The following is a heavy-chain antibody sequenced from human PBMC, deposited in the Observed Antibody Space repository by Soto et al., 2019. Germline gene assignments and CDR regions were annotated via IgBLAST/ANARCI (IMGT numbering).Heavy chain of an antibody. CDR2: IYHSGTT. D-gene: IGHD6-13*01. Sequence: QVQLQESGPGLVEPSGTLSLTCAVSGGSVSSTNWWSWVRQPPGKGLEWIGEIYHSGTTYYNPSLKSRVTIAVDKSKNQFSLRLSSVTAADRAVYFCGGDRAASARGSFEYWGQGTLVTVSS. CDR1: GGSVSSTNW. V-gene: IGHV4-4*02. CDR3: GGDRAASARGSFEY. J-gene: IGHJ4*02.